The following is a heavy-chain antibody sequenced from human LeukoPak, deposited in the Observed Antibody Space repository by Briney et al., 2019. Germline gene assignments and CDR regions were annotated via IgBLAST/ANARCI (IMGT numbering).Heavy chain of an antibody. D-gene: IGHD2-2*01. J-gene: IGHJ4*02. CDR1: GFTFSSYS. CDR3: ATGVPANDDY. CDR2: ISNSSSYI. V-gene: IGHV3-21*01. Sequence: PGGSLRLSCAASGFTFSSYSMNWVRQAPGKGLEWVSSISNSSSYIYYADSVKGRFTISRDNAKNSLYLQMNSLRAEDTAVYYCATGVPANDDYWGQGTLVTVSS.